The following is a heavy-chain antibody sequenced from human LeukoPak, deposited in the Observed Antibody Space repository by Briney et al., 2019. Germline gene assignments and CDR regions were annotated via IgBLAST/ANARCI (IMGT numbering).Heavy chain of an antibody. CDR3: AKAPRMNMVRGVMVQYYGMDV. D-gene: IGHD3-10*01. CDR2: ISGSGGST. CDR1: GFTFSSYA. Sequence: SGGSLRLSCAASGFTFSSYAMSWVRQAPGKGLEWVSAISGSGGSTYYADSVKGRFTISRDNSKNTLYLQMNSLRAEDTAVYYCAKAPRMNMVRGVMVQYYGMDVWGQGNPGHRFL. J-gene: IGHJ6*02. V-gene: IGHV3-23*01.